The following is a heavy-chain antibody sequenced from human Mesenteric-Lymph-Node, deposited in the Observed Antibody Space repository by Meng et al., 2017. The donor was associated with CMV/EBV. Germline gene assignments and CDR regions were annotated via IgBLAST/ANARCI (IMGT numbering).Heavy chain of an antibody. D-gene: IGHD3-16*01. Sequence: QVQLVQSGAEVKEPGASVKVSCKASGYTFTNYAIHWVRQAPGQKFEWMGWINAGNGDTRYSQKLQGRVTFTMDTSASTAYMELSSLRSDDTAVYYCARTNNWGFDYWGQGTLVTVSS. V-gene: IGHV1-3*01. CDR1: GYTFTNYA. J-gene: IGHJ4*02. CDR2: INAGNGDT. CDR3: ARTNNWGFDY.